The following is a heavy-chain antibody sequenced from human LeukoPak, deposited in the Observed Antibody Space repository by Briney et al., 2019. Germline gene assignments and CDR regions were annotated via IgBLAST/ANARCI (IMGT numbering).Heavy chain of an antibody. D-gene: IGHD3-10*01. CDR3: ARLLWFGELLSGYYYGMDV. CDR1: GGSISSYY. Sequence: SEPLSLTCTVSGGSISSYYWSWIRQPPGKGLEWIGYIYYSGSTNYNPSLKSRVTISVDTSKNQFSLKLSSVTAAGTAVYYCARLLWFGELLSGYYYGMDVWGQGTTVTVSS. J-gene: IGHJ6*02. V-gene: IGHV4-59*08. CDR2: IYYSGST.